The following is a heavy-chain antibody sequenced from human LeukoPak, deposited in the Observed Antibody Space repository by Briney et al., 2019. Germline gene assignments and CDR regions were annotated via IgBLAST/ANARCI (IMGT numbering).Heavy chain of an antibody. CDR1: GYTLTSYD. V-gene: IGHV1-8*01. J-gene: IGHJ6*02. CDR3: ARRYYGSGSYWAYYYGMDV. D-gene: IGHD3-10*01. CDR2: MNPNSGNT. Sequence: ASVKVSCKASGYTLTSYDINWVRQATGQGLEWMGWMNPNSGNTGYAQKFQGRVTMTTDTSTSTAYMEMRSLRSDDTAVYYCARRYYGSGSYWAYYYGMDVWGQGTTVTVSS.